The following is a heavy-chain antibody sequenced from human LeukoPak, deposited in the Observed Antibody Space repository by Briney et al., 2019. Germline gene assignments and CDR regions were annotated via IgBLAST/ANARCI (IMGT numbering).Heavy chain of an antibody. D-gene: IGHD3-10*01. Sequence: GGSLRLSCVASGFTFSTYAMTWVRQAPGKGLVWVSRINADGSSASYADSVKGRFTISRDNAKNTLYLQMNSLRAEDTAMYYCARDYGRSRDYGMDVWGQGTTVTVSS. J-gene: IGHJ6*02. CDR2: INADGSSA. V-gene: IGHV3-74*01. CDR1: GFTFSTYA. CDR3: ARDYGRSRDYGMDV.